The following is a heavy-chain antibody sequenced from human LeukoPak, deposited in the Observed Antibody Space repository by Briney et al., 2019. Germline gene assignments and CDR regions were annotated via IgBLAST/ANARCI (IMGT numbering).Heavy chain of an antibody. J-gene: IGHJ3*02. Sequence: SETLSLTCTVSGGSISSYYWSWIRQPPGKGLEWIGYIHYTGSTNYNPSLKSRVTISVDTSKNQFSLKLSSVTAADTAVYYCARYGNYYDSSASEDAFDIWGQGTMVTVSS. V-gene: IGHV4-59*01. CDR1: GGSISSYY. CDR2: IHYTGST. D-gene: IGHD3-22*01. CDR3: ARYGNYYDSSASEDAFDI.